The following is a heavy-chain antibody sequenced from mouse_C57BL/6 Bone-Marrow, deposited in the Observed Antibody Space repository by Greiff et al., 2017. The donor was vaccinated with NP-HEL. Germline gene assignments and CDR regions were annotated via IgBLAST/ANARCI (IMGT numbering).Heavy chain of an antibody. CDR2: ISNLAYSI. V-gene: IGHV5-15*01. CDR1: GFTFSDYG. CDR3: ARRGGSSYGYSDV. D-gene: IGHD1-1*01. J-gene: IGHJ1*03. Sequence: DVHLVESGGGLVQPGGSLKLSCAASGFTFSDYGMAWVRQAPRKGPEWVAFISNLAYSIYYADTVTGRFTISRENAKNTLYLEMSSLRSEDTAMYYCARRGGSSYGYSDVWGTGTTVTVSS.